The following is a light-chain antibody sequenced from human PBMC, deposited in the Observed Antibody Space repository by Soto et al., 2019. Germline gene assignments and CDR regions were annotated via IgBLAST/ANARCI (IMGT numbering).Light chain of an antibody. Sequence: ELTQSPATPSLSPGERATLSCRASQSIASDYLAWYQQRPGQAPRLLIYGASSRASGVPDRFSGSGSGTDFTLTINTLEPEDFAVYYCQQYGSSSSWTFGQGTKVDI. CDR1: QSIASDY. CDR3: QQYGSSSSWT. V-gene: IGKV3-20*01. J-gene: IGKJ1*01. CDR2: GAS.